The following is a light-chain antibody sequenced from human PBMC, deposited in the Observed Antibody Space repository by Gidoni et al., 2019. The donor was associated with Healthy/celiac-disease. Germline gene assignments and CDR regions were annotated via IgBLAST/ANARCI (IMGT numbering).Light chain of an antibody. J-gene: IGKJ1*01. CDR2: GAS. V-gene: IGKV3-20*01. CDR3: QQYGSSRT. CDR1: QSVSSSY. Sequence: EIVLTQSPGPLALSPGEIATLSCRASQSVSSSYLAWYQQKPGQAPSLLIYGASSRATGIPDRFSGSGSGTDFTLTISRLEPEDFAVYYCQQYGSSRTFGQGTKVEIK.